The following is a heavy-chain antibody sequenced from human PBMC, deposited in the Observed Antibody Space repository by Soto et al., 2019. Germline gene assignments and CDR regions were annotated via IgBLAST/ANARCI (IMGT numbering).Heavy chain of an antibody. V-gene: IGHV3-23*01. CDR1: GFTFSSYA. CDR3: AKDTDGKNFDWLPYFDY. Sequence: GGSLRLSCAASGFTFSSYAMSWVRQAPGKGLEWVSAISGSGGSTYYADSVKGRFTISRDNSKNTLYLQMNSLRAEDTAVYYCAKDTDGKNFDWLPYFDYWGQGTLVTVSS. CDR2: ISGSGGST. J-gene: IGHJ4*02. D-gene: IGHD3-9*01.